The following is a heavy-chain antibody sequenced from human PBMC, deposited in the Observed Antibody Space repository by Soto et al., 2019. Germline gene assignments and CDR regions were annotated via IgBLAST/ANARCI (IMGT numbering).Heavy chain of an antibody. CDR2: ISYDGSNK. CDR3: AKTRLGESYYAMDV. D-gene: IGHD3-16*01. CDR1: GFTFSSYG. V-gene: IGHV3-30*18. J-gene: IGHJ6*02. Sequence: QVQLVESGGGVVQPGRSLRLSCAASGFTFSSYGMHWVRQAPGKGLEWVAVISYDGSNKYYADSVKGRFTISRDNXXTALDLQRNSLRAEDTAVYYCAKTRLGESYYAMDVWGQGTTVPVSS.